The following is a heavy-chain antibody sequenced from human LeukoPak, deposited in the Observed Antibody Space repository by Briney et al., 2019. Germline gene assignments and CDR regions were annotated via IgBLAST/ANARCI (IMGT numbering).Heavy chain of an antibody. CDR3: AKDQPTSLDWFDP. CDR1: GFTFSSYA. V-gene: IGHV3-23*01. Sequence: GGSLRLSCAASGFTFSSYAMSWVRQAPGRGLEWVSAISGGGNTYYADSVKGRFTISRDNSKNTLYLQMNSLRAEDTAVYYCAKDQPTSLDWFDPWGQGTLVTVSS. CDR2: ISGGGNT. J-gene: IGHJ5*02.